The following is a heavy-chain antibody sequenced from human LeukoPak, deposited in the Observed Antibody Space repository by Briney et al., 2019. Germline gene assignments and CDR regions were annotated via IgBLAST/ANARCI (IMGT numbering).Heavy chain of an antibody. V-gene: IGHV3-21*01. Sequence: GGSLRLSCAASGFTFSSYSMNWVRQAPGKGLEWASSITSSSSYIYYADSVKSRFTISRDNAKNSLYLQMNSLRAEDTAVYYCARNPRYCSGGSCYYFDYWGQGTLVTVSS. D-gene: IGHD2-15*01. J-gene: IGHJ4*02. CDR1: GFTFSSYS. CDR2: ITSSSSYI. CDR3: ARNPRYCSGGSCYYFDY.